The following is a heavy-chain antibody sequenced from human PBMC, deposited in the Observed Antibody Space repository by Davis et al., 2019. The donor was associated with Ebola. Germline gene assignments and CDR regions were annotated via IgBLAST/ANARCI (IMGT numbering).Heavy chain of an antibody. CDR1: TFSFSTYD. CDR3: ARAIDDPAMFTFDY. J-gene: IGHJ4*02. D-gene: IGHD5-18*01. CDR2: ISYDGTNK. Sequence: GGSLRLSCAASTFSFSTYDMHWVRQAPGKGLEWVAVISYDGTNKYYADSVKGRFTISRDNSKNTLYLQMNSLRAEDTAVYYCARAIDDPAMFTFDYWGQGTLVTVSS. V-gene: IGHV3-30*04.